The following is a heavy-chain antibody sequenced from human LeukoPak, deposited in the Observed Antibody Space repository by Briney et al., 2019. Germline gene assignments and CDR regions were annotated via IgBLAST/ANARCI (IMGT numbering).Heavy chain of an antibody. V-gene: IGHV3-21*04. Sequence: GGSLRLSCAASGFTFSSYSMNWARQAPGRGLEWVSSISSSSSYIYYADSVKGRFTISRDNSKNTLYLQMNSLRAEDTAVYYCARAGYSSSWYEYYFDYWGQGTLVTVSS. CDR3: ARAGYSSSWYEYYFDY. CDR1: GFTFSSYS. J-gene: IGHJ4*02. D-gene: IGHD6-13*01. CDR2: ISSSSSYI.